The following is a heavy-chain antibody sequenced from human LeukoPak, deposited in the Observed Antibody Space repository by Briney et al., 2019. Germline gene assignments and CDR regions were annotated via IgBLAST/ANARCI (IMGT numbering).Heavy chain of an antibody. CDR2: IYSGGST. CDR1: GFTVSSNY. V-gene: IGHV3-53*01. Sequence: PGGSLRLTCAASGFTVSSNYMSWVRQAPGKGLEWVSVIYSGGSTYYADSVKGRFTISRDNSKNTLYLQMNSLRAEDTAVYYCARGIQLWFFFDYWGQGTLVTVSS. CDR3: ARGIQLWFFFDY. J-gene: IGHJ4*02. D-gene: IGHD5-18*01.